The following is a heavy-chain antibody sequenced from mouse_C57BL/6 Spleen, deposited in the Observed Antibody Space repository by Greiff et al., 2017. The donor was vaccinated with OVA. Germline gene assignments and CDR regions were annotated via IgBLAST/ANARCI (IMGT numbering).Heavy chain of an antibody. CDR3: ARGKLDY. J-gene: IGHJ4*01. CDR2: ISSGSSTI. CDR1: GFTFSDYG. V-gene: IGHV5-17*01. Sequence: EVKVVESGGGLVKPGGSLKLSCAASGFTFSDYGMHWVRQAPEKGLEWVAYISSGSSTIYYADTVKGRFTISRDNAKNTLFLQMTSLRSEDTAMYYCARGKLDYWGQGTSVTVSS. D-gene: IGHD2-1*01.